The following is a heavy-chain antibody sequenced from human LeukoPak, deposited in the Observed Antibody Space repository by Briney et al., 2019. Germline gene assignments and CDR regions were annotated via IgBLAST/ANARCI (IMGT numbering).Heavy chain of an antibody. CDR3: ARDPISYYDSSCYSLLLDY. CDR1: GYTFTSYG. Sequence: ASVKVSCKASGYTFTSYGISWVRQAPGQGLEWMGWISAYNGNTNYAQKLQGRVTMTTDTSTSTAYMELRSLRSGDTAVYYCARDPISYYDSSCYSLLLDYWGQGTLVTVSS. J-gene: IGHJ4*02. CDR2: ISAYNGNT. V-gene: IGHV1-18*01. D-gene: IGHD3-22*01.